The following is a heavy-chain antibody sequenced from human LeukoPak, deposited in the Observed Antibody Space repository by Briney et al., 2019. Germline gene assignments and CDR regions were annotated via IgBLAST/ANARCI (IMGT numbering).Heavy chain of an antibody. CDR2: ISSSSSYI. CDR3: ARLGEVMPDYGGNSEAFDI. J-gene: IGHJ3*02. Sequence: GGSLRLSCAASGFTFSSYSMNWVRQAPGKGLEWVSSISSSSSYIYYADSVKGRFTISRDNSKNTLYLQMNSLRAEDTAVYYCARLGEVMPDYGGNSEAFDIWGQGTMVTVSS. D-gene: IGHD4-23*01. CDR1: GFTFSSYS. V-gene: IGHV3-21*04.